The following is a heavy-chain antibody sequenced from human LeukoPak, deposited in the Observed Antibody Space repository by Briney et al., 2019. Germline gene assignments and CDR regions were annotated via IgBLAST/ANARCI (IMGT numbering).Heavy chain of an antibody. D-gene: IGHD3-22*01. CDR1: GFTFSSYG. Sequence: GGSLRLSCAASGFTFSSYGMHWVRKAPGKGLEWVAVIWYDGSNKYYADSVKGRFTISRDNSKNTLYLQMNSLRAEDTAVYYCARDLTYYYDSSGYYGFDYWGQGTLVTVSS. CDR2: IWYDGSNK. CDR3: ARDLTYYYDSSGYYGFDY. J-gene: IGHJ4*02. V-gene: IGHV3-33*01.